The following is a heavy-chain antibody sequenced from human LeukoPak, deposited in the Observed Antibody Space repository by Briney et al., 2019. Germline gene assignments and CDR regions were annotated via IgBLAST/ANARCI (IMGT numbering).Heavy chain of an antibody. V-gene: IGHV3-21*01. D-gene: IGHD3-10*01. CDR3: ATVRGGNTRDFDY. CDR2: ISSSSSYI. J-gene: IGHJ4*02. CDR1: GFTFSSYS. Sequence: GGSLRLSCAASGFTFSSYSMNWVRQAPGKGLEWVSCISSSSSYIDYADSVKGRFTIYRDNAKNSLYLQMNSLRAEDTAVYYCATVRGGNTRDFDYWGQGTLVTVSS.